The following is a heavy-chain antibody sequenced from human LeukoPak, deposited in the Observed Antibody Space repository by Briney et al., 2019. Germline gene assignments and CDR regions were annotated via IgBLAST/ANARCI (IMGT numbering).Heavy chain of an antibody. J-gene: IGHJ4*02. V-gene: IGHV3-23*01. CDR2: ISGSGHIT. CDR1: GLTLSSYA. D-gene: IGHD2-21*02. CDR3: AKHPRHCGGDCYSDFDY. Sequence: GGSLRLSCAASGLTLSSYAMSWVRQAPGKGLEWVSAISGSGHITNYADSVKGRFTFSRDNSKNTLYLQMNSPRAEDTALYYCAKHPRHCGGDCYSDFDYWGQGTLVTVSS.